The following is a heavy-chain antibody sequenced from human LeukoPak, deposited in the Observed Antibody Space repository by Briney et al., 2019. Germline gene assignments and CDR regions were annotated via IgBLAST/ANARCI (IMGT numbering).Heavy chain of an antibody. V-gene: IGHV1-69*06. CDR3: ARGYMVRGPPDAEYFQH. Sequence: ASVKVSCKASGGTFSSYAISWVRQAPGQGLEWMGGIIPIFGTANYAQKFQGRVTITADKSTSTAYMELSSLRPEDTAVYYCARGYMVRGPPDAEYFQHWGQGTLVTVSS. J-gene: IGHJ1*01. CDR1: GGTFSSYA. D-gene: IGHD3-10*01. CDR2: IIPIFGTA.